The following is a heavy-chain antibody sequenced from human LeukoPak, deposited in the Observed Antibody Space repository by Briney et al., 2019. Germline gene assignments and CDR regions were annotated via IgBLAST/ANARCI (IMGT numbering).Heavy chain of an antibody. CDR2: IYYSGRT. CDR3: ARGSSTRRGDWFDP. D-gene: IGHD2-2*01. Sequence: PSETLSLNCSVSGGSISSYWWSWIRQPAGKGLEWIGYIYYSGRTSYNPSLKSRVSISVDTSKNHFSLKLNSVTAADTAVYYCARGSSTRRGDWFDPWGQGTLVTVSS. V-gene: IGHV4-59*06. J-gene: IGHJ5*02. CDR1: GGSISSYW.